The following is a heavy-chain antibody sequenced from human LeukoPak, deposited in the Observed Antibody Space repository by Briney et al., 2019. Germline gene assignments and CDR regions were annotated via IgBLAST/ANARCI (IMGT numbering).Heavy chain of an antibody. D-gene: IGHD5-12*01. V-gene: IGHV3-21*01. J-gene: IGHJ4*02. CDR2: ISGSSSYI. CDR1: GFTLSSYS. Sequence: GGSLRLFCGASGFTLSSYSMIWVREARGRGLVWVSSISGSSSYIYYADSVKGRFTISRDNTKNSLYLQMNSLRAEDTAVYYCARGSGYGTTDYWGQGTLVTVSS. CDR3: ARGSGYGTTDY.